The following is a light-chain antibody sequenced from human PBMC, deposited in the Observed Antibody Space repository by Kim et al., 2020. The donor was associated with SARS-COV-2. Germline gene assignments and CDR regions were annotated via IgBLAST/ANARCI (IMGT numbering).Light chain of an antibody. CDR2: QNY. CDR1: NLGYKY. Sequence: SPGKPATFTCPGDNLGYKYICWYQQKSGQSPVLVIYQNYKRPSGIPERFSGSNSGNTATLTISGTQAMDEADYYCQAWDFNRVFGRGTQLTVL. CDR3: QAWDFNRV. V-gene: IGLV3-1*01. J-gene: IGLJ3*02.